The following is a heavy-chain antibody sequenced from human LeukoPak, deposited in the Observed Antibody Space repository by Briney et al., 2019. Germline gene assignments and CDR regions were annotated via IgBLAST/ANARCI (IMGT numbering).Heavy chain of an antibody. V-gene: IGHV3-23*01. CDR2: ITGDGSNT. J-gene: IGHJ4*02. CDR1: GFTFSRNG. Sequence: QLGGSLRLSCAASGFTFSRNGMHWVRQAPGQGLDWLSSITGDGSNTYYADSAKGRFTISRDNSKNTVYLQMSSLRPEDTAIYYCASRAPCSGGTCSPLAYWGQETLVIVSS. D-gene: IGHD2-15*01. CDR3: ASRAPCSGGTCSPLAY.